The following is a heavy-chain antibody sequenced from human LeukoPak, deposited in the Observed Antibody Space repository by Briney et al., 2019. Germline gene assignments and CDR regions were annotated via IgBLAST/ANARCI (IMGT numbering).Heavy chain of an antibody. CDR1: GYTFTDHY. Sequence: EASVKVSCKASGYTFTDHYIHWARQAPGQGLEWMGWMNPSDNGVNYAQKFQGRVAMTRDTSISTAYVEVTRLTSDDTAVYYCTTNAAALDYWGQGTLVTVSS. CDR2: MNPSDNGV. D-gene: IGHD6-13*01. V-gene: IGHV1-2*02. CDR3: TTNAAALDY. J-gene: IGHJ4*02.